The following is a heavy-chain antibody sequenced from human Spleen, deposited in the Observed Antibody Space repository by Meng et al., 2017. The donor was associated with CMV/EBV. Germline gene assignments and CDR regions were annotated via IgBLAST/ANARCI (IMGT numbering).Heavy chain of an antibody. J-gene: IGHJ4*02. CDR1: GGSISSSSYY. CDR2: IYYSGST. CDR3: ARESPGYFDY. V-gene: IGHV4-39*01. Sequence: TCTVSGGSISSSSYYWGWIRQPPGKGLEWIGSIYYSGSTYYNPSPKSRVTISVDTSKNQFSLKLSSVTAADTAVYYCARESPGYFDYWGQGTLVTVSS.